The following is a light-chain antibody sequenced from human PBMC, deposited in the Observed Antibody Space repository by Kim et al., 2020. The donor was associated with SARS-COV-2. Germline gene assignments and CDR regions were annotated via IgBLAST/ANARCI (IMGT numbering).Light chain of an antibody. J-gene: IGKJ5*01. Sequence: LLPGERATPSCRASQSVSSYVAWYQQKPGQAPRLLIYDASKRATGIPARFSGSGSGTDFTLTISSLEPEDFAVYYCQQRSNWPLTFGQGTRLEIK. CDR2: DAS. CDR1: QSVSSY. CDR3: QQRSNWPLT. V-gene: IGKV3-11*01.